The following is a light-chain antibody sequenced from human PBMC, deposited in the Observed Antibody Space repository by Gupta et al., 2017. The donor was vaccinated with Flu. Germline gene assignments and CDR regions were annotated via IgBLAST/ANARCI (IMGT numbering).Light chain of an antibody. CDR3: SSYTSSSTLG. CDR1: SSDVGGYNY. CDR2: EVS. Sequence: QSALTQPASVSGSPGQSITISCTGTSSDVGGYNYVSWYQQHPGKATKLMIYEVSNRPAGVSNRFSGSKSGNTASLTISGLQAEDEADYYCSSYTSSSTLGFGTGTKVTVL. J-gene: IGLJ1*01. V-gene: IGLV2-14*01.